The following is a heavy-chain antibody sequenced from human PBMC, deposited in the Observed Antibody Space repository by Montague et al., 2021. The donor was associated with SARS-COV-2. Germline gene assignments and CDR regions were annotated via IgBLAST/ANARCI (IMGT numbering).Heavy chain of an antibody. CDR1: GGSISSYY. V-gene: IGHV4-59*05. CDR2: IYYSGST. J-gene: IGHJ6*03. Sequence: SETLSLTCTVSGGSISSYYWSWIRQSPGKGLEWIGSIYYSGSTYYNPSLKSRVTISVDTSKNQLSLKLSSVTAADTAVFYCARHSGDYTIFGVVIYYMDVWGKGTTVTVSS. CDR3: ARHSGDYTIFGVVIYYMDV. D-gene: IGHD3-3*01.